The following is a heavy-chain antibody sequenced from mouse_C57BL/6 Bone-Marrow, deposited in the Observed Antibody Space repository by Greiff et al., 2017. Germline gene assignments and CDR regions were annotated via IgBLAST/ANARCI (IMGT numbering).Heavy chain of an antibody. CDR1: GYSITSDY. J-gene: IGHJ4*01. CDR3: ASNRYGSILYAMDY. V-gene: IGHV3-8*01. Sequence: EVQLQESGPGLAKPSQTLSLTCSVTGYSITSDYWNWIRKFPGHKLEYMGYISYSGSTYKNPSPKSRISTTRDTSKTQYYLQLNSVTTYDTATYYCASNRYGSILYAMDYWGQGTSVTVSS. D-gene: IGHD1-1*01. CDR2: ISYSGST.